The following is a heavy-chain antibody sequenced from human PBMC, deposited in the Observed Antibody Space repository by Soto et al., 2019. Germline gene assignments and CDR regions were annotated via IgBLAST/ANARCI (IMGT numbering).Heavy chain of an antibody. V-gene: IGHV3-30-3*01. CDR1: GFTFSSYA. J-gene: IGHJ4*02. CDR2: ISYDGSNK. D-gene: IGHD3-22*01. CDR3: AASLGPYYDSSGYYYPPGY. Sequence: QVQLVESGGGVVQPGRSLRLSCAASGFTFSSYAMHWVRQAPGKGLEWVAVISYDGSNKYYADSVKGRFTISRDNSKNTLYLQMNSLRAEDTAVYYCAASLGPYYDSSGYYYPPGYWCQGTLVTVSS.